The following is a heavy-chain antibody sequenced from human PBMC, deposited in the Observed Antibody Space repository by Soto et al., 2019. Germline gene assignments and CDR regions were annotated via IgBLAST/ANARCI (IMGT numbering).Heavy chain of an antibody. V-gene: IGHV1-24*01. CDR1: GYTLTELS. Sequence: VSFKVSGYTLTELSMHWVRQAPGKGLEWMGGFDPEDGETIYAQKFQGRVTMTEDTSTDTAYMELSSLRSEDTAVYYCATFDYSNYYYYYGMDVWGQGTTVTVYS. CDR3: ATFDYSNYYYYYGMDV. D-gene: IGHD4-4*01. CDR2: FDPEDGET. J-gene: IGHJ6*02.